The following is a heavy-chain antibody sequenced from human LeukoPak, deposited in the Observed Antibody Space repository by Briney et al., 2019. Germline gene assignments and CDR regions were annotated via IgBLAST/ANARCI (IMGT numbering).Heavy chain of an antibody. V-gene: IGHV4-61*02. J-gene: IGHJ3*02. D-gene: IGHD6-19*01. CDR2: IYTSGST. Sequence: SETLSLTCTVSGGSISSSSYYWSWIRQPAGKGLEWIGRIYTSGSTNYNPSLKSRVTMSVDTSKNQFSLKLSSVTAADTAVYYCARTLSGWYGGAAFDIWGQGTMVTVSS. CDR1: GGSISSSSYY. CDR3: ARTLSGWYGGAAFDI.